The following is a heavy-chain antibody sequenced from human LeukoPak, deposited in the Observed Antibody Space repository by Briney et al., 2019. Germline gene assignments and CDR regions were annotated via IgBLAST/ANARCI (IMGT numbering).Heavy chain of an antibody. Sequence: NPSETLSLTCTVSGGSISSGGYYWSWIRQPPGKGLEWIGYIYHSGSTYYNPSLKSRVTISVDRSKNQFSLKLSSVTAADTAVYYCARVSHDVNYYDSSGYIDYWGQGTLVTVSS. CDR2: IYHSGST. CDR3: ARVSHDVNYYDSSGYIDY. CDR1: GGSISSGGYY. V-gene: IGHV4-30-2*01. D-gene: IGHD3-22*01. J-gene: IGHJ4*02.